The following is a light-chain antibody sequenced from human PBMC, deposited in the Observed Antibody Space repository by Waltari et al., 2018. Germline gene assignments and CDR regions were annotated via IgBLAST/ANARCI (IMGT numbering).Light chain of an antibody. V-gene: IGKV1-39*01. J-gene: IGKJ1*01. CDR3: QQGYSGPLT. Sequence: DIQLTQSSSSLAASVGDSVAIPCRASPSIANYLSWYQQKPGKAPRLLIYGAYNLQTGVPSRFRGSGSGADFTLTISSLQPEDFATYYCQQGYSGPLTFGQGTKVEIK. CDR1: PSIANY. CDR2: GAY.